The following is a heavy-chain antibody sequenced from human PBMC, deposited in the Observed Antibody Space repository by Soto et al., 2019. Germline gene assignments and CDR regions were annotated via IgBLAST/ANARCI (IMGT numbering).Heavy chain of an antibody. Sequence: PGGSLRLSCAASGFTFSSYSMNWVRQAPGKGLEWVSSISSSSSYIYYADSVKGRFTISRDNAKNSLYLQMNSLRAEDTAVYYCARAPFPYYYDSSGYYLFDYWGQGTLVTVSS. CDR3: ARAPFPYYYDSSGYYLFDY. CDR2: ISSSSSYI. V-gene: IGHV3-21*01. CDR1: GFTFSSYS. D-gene: IGHD3-22*01. J-gene: IGHJ4*02.